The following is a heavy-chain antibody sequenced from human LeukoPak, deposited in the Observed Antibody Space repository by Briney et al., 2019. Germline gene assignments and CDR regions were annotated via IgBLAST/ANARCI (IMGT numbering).Heavy chain of an antibody. CDR3: ARSTGLAAAGFDY. CDR2: IYYSGST. CDR1: GGSISSGDYY. Sequence: PSETLSLTCTVSGGSISSGDYYWSWIRQPPGKGLEWIGYIYYSGSTYYNPSLKSRVTISVDTSKSQFSLKLSSVTAADTAVYYCARSTGLAAAGFDYWGQGTLVTVSS. J-gene: IGHJ4*02. V-gene: IGHV4-30-4*01. D-gene: IGHD6-13*01.